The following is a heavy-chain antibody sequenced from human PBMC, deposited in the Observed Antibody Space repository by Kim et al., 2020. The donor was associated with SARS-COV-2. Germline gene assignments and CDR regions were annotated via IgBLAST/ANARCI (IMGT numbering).Heavy chain of an antibody. D-gene: IGHD1-1*01. CDR2: IYYSGST. V-gene: IGHV4-59*13. CDR1: GGSISSYY. Sequence: SETLSLTCTVSGGSISSYYWSWIRQPPGKGLEWIGYIYYSGSTNYNPSLKSRVTISVDTSKNQFSLKLSSVTAADTAVYYCARVRISYNWNPDPYYFDYWGQGTLVTVSS. J-gene: IGHJ4*02. CDR3: ARVRISYNWNPDPYYFDY.